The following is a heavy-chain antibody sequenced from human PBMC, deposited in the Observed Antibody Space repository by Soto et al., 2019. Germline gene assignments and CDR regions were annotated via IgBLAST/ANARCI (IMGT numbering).Heavy chain of an antibody. CDR2: ISTSISGNTI. Sequence: GGSLRLSCAASGFTFSDYYMSWIRQAPGKGLEWISYISTSISGNTIKYADSVKGRFTISRDNSKNTLYLQMNSLRAEDTAVYYCARVGIDYGDDYYRHSPAYYFDYWGQGTLVTVSS. D-gene: IGHD4-17*01. CDR3: ARVGIDYGDDYYRHSPAYYFDY. V-gene: IGHV3-11*01. CDR1: GFTFSDYY. J-gene: IGHJ4*02.